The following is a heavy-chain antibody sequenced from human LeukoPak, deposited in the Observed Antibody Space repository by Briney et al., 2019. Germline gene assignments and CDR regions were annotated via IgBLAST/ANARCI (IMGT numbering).Heavy chain of an antibody. Sequence: PSETLSLTCTVSGGSISSSSYYWGWIRQPPGKGLEWIGSIYYSGSTYYNPSLKSRVTISVDTSKNQFSLKLSSVTAADTAVYYCARRSPYYDSSGYFDYWGQGTLVTVSS. CDR2: IYYSGST. J-gene: IGHJ4*02. CDR1: GGSISSSSYY. CDR3: ARRSPYYDSSGYFDY. V-gene: IGHV4-39*01. D-gene: IGHD3-22*01.